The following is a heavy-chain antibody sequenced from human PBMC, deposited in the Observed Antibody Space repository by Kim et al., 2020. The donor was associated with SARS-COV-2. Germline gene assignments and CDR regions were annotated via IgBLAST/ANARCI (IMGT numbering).Heavy chain of an antibody. CDR2: IKSKTDGGTT. CDR1: GFTFSNAW. V-gene: IGHV3-15*01. Sequence: GGSLRLSCAASGFTFSNAWMSWVRQAPGKGLEWVGRIKSKTDGGTTDYAAPVKGRFTISRDDSKNTLYLQMNSLKTEDTAVYYCTASWVVVAADDYWGQGTLVTVSS. D-gene: IGHD2-15*01. J-gene: IGHJ4*02. CDR3: TASWVVVAADDY.